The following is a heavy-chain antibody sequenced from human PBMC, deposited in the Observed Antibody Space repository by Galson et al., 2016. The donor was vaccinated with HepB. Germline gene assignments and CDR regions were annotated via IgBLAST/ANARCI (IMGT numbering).Heavy chain of an antibody. D-gene: IGHD4-23*01. CDR2: IWYDESNK. CDR1: GFTFSTYG. Sequence: SLRLSCAASGFTFSTYGMHWVRQAPGKGLEWVAVIWYDESNKYYADSVKGRFTISRDNSKNTLYLQMNSLRAEDTAVYYCARPRGKGGYYYYMDVWGKGTTVTVSS. J-gene: IGHJ6*03. V-gene: IGHV3-33*01. CDR3: ARPRGKGGYYYYMDV.